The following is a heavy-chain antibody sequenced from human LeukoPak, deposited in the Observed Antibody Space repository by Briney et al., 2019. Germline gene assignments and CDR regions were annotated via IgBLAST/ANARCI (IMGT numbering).Heavy chain of an antibody. Sequence: SVKVSCKASGGTFSSYAISWVRQAPGQGLEWMGGIIPIFGTANYAQKFQGRVTITADESTSTAYMELSSLRSEDTAVYYCARLRLGLFSSKYYFDYWGQGNLVTVSS. V-gene: IGHV1-69*01. CDR1: GGTFSSYA. D-gene: IGHD3-16*02. J-gene: IGHJ4*02. CDR3: ARLRLGLFSSKYYFDY. CDR2: IIPIFGTA.